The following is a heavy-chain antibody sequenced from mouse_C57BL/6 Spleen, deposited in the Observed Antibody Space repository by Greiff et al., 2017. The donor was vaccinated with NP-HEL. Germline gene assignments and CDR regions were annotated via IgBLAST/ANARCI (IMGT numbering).Heavy chain of an antibody. J-gene: IGHJ1*03. V-gene: IGHV2-2*01. CDR3: ARNLCTSRYFDV. Sequence: VRLVESGPGLVQPSQSLSITCTVSGFSLTSYGVHWVRQSPGKGLEWLGVIWSGGSTDYNAAFISRLSISKDNSKSQVFFKMNSLQADDTAIYYYARNLCTSRYFDVWGTGTTVTVSS. D-gene: IGHD5-1*01. CDR2: IWSGGST. CDR1: GFSLTSYG.